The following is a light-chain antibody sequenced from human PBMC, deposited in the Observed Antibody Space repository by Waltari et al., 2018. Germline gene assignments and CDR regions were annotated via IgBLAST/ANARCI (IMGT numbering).Light chain of an antibody. V-gene: IGLV2-11*01. Sequence: QSALTQPRSVSGSPGQSVTISCTGTSVVNYNSVSWYQQHPGKAPQLMIYDDSKRPSGVPDRVSASKSDNTASLTSSGLQADDEADYYCCTYESRYTFEILFGGGTKLTVL. CDR2: DDS. CDR3: CTYESRYTFEIL. J-gene: IGLJ3*02. CDR1: SVVNYNS.